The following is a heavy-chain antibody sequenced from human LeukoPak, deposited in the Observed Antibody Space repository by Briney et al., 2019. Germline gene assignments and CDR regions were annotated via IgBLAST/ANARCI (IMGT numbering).Heavy chain of an antibody. Sequence: PSETLSLTCAVYGGSFSNYYWSWIRQPPGKGLEWIGEINHSGSTNYNPSLKSRVTISIDTSKNHFSLKLSSVTAADTAVFYCAREDPDRKIDCWGQGTLVTVSS. D-gene: IGHD1-14*01. CDR2: INHSGST. J-gene: IGHJ4*02. CDR3: AREDPDRKIDC. V-gene: IGHV4-34*01. CDR1: GGSFSNYY.